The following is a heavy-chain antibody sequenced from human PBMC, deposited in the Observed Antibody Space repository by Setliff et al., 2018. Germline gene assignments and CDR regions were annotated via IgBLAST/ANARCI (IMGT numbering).Heavy chain of an antibody. D-gene: IGHD6-19*01. Sequence: SETLSLTCTVSGASIRHTSYFWTWVRQPAGKGLEWIGHIYITGNPGVNPSLESRVAMSIDKSRNQFSLNLQSVTAADTAVYYCARMKHSGQYWYFDLWGRGTLVTVSS. V-gene: IGHV4-4*07. J-gene: IGHJ2*01. CDR2: IYITGNP. CDR3: ARMKHSGQYWYFDL. CDR1: GASIRHTSYF.